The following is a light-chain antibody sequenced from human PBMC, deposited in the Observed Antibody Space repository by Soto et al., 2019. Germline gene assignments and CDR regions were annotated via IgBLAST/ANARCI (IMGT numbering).Light chain of an antibody. CDR3: CSYAGSYTYV. CDR1: SSDVGGYNY. Sequence: QSVLTQPLSVSGSPGHSVTISCTGTSSDVGGYNYVSWYQQHPGKAPKLMIYDVSKRPSGVPDRFSGSKSGNTASLTISGLQAEDEADYYCCSYAGSYTYVFGTGTKVTVL. CDR2: DVS. V-gene: IGLV2-11*01. J-gene: IGLJ1*01.